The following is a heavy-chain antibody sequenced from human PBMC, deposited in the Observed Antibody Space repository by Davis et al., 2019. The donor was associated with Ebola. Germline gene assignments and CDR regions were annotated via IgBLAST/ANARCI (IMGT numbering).Heavy chain of an antibody. CDR2: IDPSDSYT. V-gene: IGHV5-10-1*01. J-gene: IGHJ4*02. Sequence: GESLKISCKGSGYSFTSYWISWVRQMPGKGLEWMGRIDPSDSYTNYSPSFQGHVTISADKSISTAYLQWSSLKASDTAMYYCASHEEDGYNSNYWGQGTLVTVSS. D-gene: IGHD5-24*01. CDR3: ASHEEDGYNSNY. CDR1: GYSFTSYW.